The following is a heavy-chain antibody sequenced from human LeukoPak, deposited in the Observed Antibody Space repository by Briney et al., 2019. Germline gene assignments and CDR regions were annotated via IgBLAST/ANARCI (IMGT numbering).Heavy chain of an antibody. D-gene: IGHD6-13*01. Sequence: PETLSLTCAVYGGSFSGYYWSWIRQPPGKGLEWIGEINHSGSTNYNPSLKSRVTISVDTSKNQFSLKLNSVTAADTAVYYCARGCPGGYSSSWYYYFDYWGQGTLVTVSS. CDR2: INHSGST. CDR1: GGSFSGYY. V-gene: IGHV4-34*01. CDR3: ARGCPGGYSSSWYYYFDY. J-gene: IGHJ4*02.